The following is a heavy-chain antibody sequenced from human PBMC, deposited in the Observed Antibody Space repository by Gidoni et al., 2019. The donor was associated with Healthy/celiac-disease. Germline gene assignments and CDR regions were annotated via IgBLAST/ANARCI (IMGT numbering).Heavy chain of an antibody. CDR2: IYTSGST. D-gene: IGHD1-26*01. CDR1: GGSISSGSYY. CDR3: AREEQWELLLFDP. V-gene: IGHV4-61*02. J-gene: IGHJ5*02. Sequence: QVQLQESGPGLVKPSQTLSLTCTVSGGSISSGSYYWSWIRQPAGKGLEWIGRIYTSGSTNYNPSLKSRVTISVDTSKNQFSLKLSSVTAADTAVYYCAREEQWELLLFDPWGQGTLVTVSS.